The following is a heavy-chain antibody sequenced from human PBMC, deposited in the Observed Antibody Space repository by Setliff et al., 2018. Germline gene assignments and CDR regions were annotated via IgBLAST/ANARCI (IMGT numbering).Heavy chain of an antibody. J-gene: IGHJ4*02. CDR3: ARAPSSIGVGGSLLH. CDR2: INPSSGAT. CDR1: GYSFTGYY. V-gene: IGHV1-2*06. D-gene: IGHD6-19*01. Sequence: ASVKVSCKTSGYSFTGYYIHWVRQAPGQGLEWMGRINPSSGATNFAQKFQGRVTVTTDTSTSTAYMELRGLSSDDTAVYYCARAPSSIGVGGSLLHWGQGTLVTVSS.